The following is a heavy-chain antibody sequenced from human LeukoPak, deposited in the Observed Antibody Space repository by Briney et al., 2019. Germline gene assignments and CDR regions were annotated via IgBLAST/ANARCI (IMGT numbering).Heavy chain of an antibody. CDR2: IIPIFGTA. J-gene: IGHJ5*02. CDR3: ARGLYWFDP. Sequence: SVKVSCKASGYTFTGYHVHWVRQAPGQGLEWMGGIIPIFGTANYAQKFQGRVTITTDESTSTAYMELSRLRSDDTAVYYCARGLYWFDPWGQGTLVTVSS. CDR1: GYTFTGYH. V-gene: IGHV1-69*05.